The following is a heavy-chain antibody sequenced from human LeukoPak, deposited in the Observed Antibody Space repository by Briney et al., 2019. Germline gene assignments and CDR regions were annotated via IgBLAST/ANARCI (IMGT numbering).Heavy chain of an antibody. CDR2: INPNSGGT. J-gene: IGHJ4*02. D-gene: IGHD6-6*01. CDR3: AKAHTEYSSSSRSDY. Sequence: ASVKVSCKASGHTFTTYAMNWVRQAPGQGLEWMGWINPNSGGTNYAQKFQGRVTMTRDTSISTAYMELSRPRSDDTAVYYCAKAHTEYSSSSRSDYWGQGTLVTVSS. V-gene: IGHV1-2*02. CDR1: GHTFTTYA.